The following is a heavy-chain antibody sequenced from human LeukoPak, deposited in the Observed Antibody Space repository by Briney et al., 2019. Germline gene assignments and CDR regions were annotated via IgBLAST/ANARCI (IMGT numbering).Heavy chain of an antibody. J-gene: IGHJ4*02. Sequence: SETLSLTCAAKGGSFSGYHWSWIRQSAGKGLEWIGEINRRGNTNYNPSLKSRVSISIDASKNQFALKLSSVTAADTAVYYCARDYNPTNFWGQGTLVTVSS. CDR3: ARDYNPTNF. CDR2: INRRGNT. D-gene: IGHD1-1*01. CDR1: GGSFSGYH. V-gene: IGHV4-34*01.